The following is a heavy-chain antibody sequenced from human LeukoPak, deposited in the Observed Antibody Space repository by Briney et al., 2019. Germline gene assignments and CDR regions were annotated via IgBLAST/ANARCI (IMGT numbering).Heavy chain of an antibody. CDR1: GGTFSSYA. CDR2: IIPIFGTA. D-gene: IGHD2-2*01. CDR3: ARGYCSSTSCRRGYYGMDV. Sequence: ASVKVSCKASGGTFSSYAISWVRQVPGQGLEWMGGIIPIFGTANYAQKFQGRVTITADKSTSTAYMELSSLRSEDTAVYYCARGYCSSTSCRRGYYGMDVWGKGTTVTVSS. V-gene: IGHV1-69*06. J-gene: IGHJ6*04.